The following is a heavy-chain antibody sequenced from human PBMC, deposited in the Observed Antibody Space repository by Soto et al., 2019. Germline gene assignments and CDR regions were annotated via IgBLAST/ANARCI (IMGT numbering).Heavy chain of an antibody. V-gene: IGHV4-4*07. CDR2: IYTSGST. J-gene: IGHJ4*02. CDR1: GGSISSYY. CDR3: VRACSSKSCYDVFDY. D-gene: IGHD2-2*01. Sequence: SETLSLTCTVSGGSISSYYWSWIRQPAGKGLEWIGRIYTSGSTNYNPSLKSRVTMSVDTSKNQFSLKLSSVTAADTAVYYCVRACSSKSCYDVFDYWGQGTLVTVSS.